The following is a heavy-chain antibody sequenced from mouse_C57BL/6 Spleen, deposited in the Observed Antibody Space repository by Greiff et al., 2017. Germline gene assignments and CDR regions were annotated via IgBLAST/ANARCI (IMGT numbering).Heavy chain of an antibody. D-gene: IGHD2-4*01. CDR1: GFSLTSYG. CDR3: ARHGGLRREENAMDD. Sequence: QVQLKESGPGLVAPSQSLSITCTVSGFSLTSYGVHWVRQPPGKGLEWLVVIWSDGSTTYNSALKSRLSISKDNSKSQVFLKMNSLQTDDTAMYYCARHGGLRREENAMDDWGQGTSGTVSS. CDR2: IWSDGST. J-gene: IGHJ4*01. V-gene: IGHV2-6-1*01.